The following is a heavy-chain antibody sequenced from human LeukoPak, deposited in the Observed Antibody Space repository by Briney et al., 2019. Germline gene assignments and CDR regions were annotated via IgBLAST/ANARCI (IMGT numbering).Heavy chain of an antibody. CDR1: GGSINNGGYY. D-gene: IGHD4-17*01. CDR2: IYYSGSS. V-gene: IGHV4-31*03. CDR3: ARGDYGDYGDFYYYGLDV. J-gene: IGHJ6*02. Sequence: SETLSLTCTVSGGSINNGGYYWSWIRQHPGKGLEWIGYIYYSGSSYYNPTLRSRVTISVDRSKNQFSLKLNSVTAADTAVYYCARGDYGDYGDFYYYGLDVWGQGTTVTVSS.